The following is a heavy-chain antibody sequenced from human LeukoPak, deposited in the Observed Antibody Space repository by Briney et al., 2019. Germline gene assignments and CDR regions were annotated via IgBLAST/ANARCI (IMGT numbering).Heavy chain of an antibody. V-gene: IGHV3-15*01. CDR2: IKSKTDGGTT. J-gene: IGHJ4*02. Sequence: PGGSLRLPCAASGFTFSNAWMSWVRQAPGKGLEWVGRIKSKTDGGTTDYAAPVKGRFTISRDDSKNTLYLQMNSLKTEDTAVYYCTTDAMVRGGDYWGQGTLVTVSS. CDR1: GFTFSNAW. D-gene: IGHD3-10*01. CDR3: TTDAMVRGGDY.